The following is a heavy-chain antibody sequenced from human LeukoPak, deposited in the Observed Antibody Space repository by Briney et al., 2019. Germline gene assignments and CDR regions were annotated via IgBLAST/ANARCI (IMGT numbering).Heavy chain of an antibody. CDR1: GGSISSYY. D-gene: IGHD5-18*01. CDR3: ARRTAMALDY. V-gene: IGHV4-59*05. J-gene: IGHJ4*02. Sequence: SETLSLTCTVSGGSISSYYWSWIRQPPGKGLEWIGSIYYSGSTYYNPSLKSRVTISVDTSKNQFSLKLSSVTAADTAVYYCARRTAMALDYWGQGTLVTVSS. CDR2: IYYSGST.